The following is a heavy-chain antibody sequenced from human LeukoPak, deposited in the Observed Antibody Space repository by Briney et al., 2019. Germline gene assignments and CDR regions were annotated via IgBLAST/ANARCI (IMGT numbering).Heavy chain of an antibody. CDR1: GYTLTELS. D-gene: IGHD2-2*01. J-gene: IGHJ6*02. V-gene: IGHV1-24*01. Sequence: RASVKVSCKVSGYTLTELSMHWVRQAPGKGLEWMGGFGPEDGETIYAQKFQGRVTMTEDTSTDTAYMELSSLRSEDTAVYYCATLVPAAHQYYYYGMDVWGQGTTVTVSS. CDR3: ATLVPAAHQYYYYGMDV. CDR2: FGPEDGET.